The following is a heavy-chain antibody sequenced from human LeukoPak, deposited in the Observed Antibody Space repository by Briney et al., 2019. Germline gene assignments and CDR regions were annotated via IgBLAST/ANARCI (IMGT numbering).Heavy chain of an antibody. Sequence: PGGSLRLSCAASGFTFSSYSMNWVRQAPGKGLEWVGRIKSKTDGGTTDYAAPVKGRFTISRDDSKNTLYLQMNSLKTEDTAVYYCTTEGAVRGVACFDYWGQGTLVTVSS. CDR1: GFTFSSYS. CDR2: IKSKTDGGTT. J-gene: IGHJ4*02. CDR3: TTEGAVRGVACFDY. D-gene: IGHD3-10*01. V-gene: IGHV3-15*01.